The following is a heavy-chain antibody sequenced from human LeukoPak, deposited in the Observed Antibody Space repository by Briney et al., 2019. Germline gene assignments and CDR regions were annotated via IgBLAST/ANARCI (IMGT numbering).Heavy chain of an antibody. CDR1: GFTVSSNY. D-gene: IGHD3-3*01. J-gene: IGHJ4*02. CDR3: AREYYDFWSGYNPHFDY. V-gene: IGHV3-66*01. CDR2: IYSGGST. Sequence: PGGSLRLSCAASGFTVSSNYMSWVRQAPGKGLEWVSVIYSGGSTYYADSVKGRFTISRDNSKNTLYLQMNSLRAEDTAVYYCAREYYDFWSGYNPHFDYWGQGTLVTVSS.